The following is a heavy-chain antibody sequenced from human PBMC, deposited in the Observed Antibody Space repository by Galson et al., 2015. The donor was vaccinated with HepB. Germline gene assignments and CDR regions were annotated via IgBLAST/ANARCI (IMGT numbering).Heavy chain of an antibody. CDR3: ARHFFSSRDISYFDF. Sequence: CALSGDSVSSNSAIWNWIRQSPSRGLEWLGRTYYRSKWYIDYAVSVKSRVTINPDTSKNQFSLQLDSVTPEDTAVYYCARHFFSSRDISYFDFWGQGTLVTVSS. D-gene: IGHD6-13*01. CDR1: GDSVSSNSAI. V-gene: IGHV6-1*01. J-gene: IGHJ4*02. CDR2: TYYRSKWYI.